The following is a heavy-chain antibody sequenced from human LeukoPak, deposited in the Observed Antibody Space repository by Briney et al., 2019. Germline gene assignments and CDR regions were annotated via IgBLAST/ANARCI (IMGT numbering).Heavy chain of an antibody. Sequence: GGSLRLSCAASGFTFSSYAMHWVRQAPGKGLEWVANIKQDGSEKYYVDSVKGRFTISRDNAKNSLYLQMNSLRAEDTAVYYCAREKYSSSCDYWGQGTLVTVSS. D-gene: IGHD6-6*01. CDR3: AREKYSSSCDY. J-gene: IGHJ4*02. CDR1: GFTFSSYA. V-gene: IGHV3-7*01. CDR2: IKQDGSEK.